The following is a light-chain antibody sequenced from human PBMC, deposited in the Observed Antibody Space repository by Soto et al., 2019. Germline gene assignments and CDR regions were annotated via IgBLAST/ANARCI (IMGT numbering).Light chain of an antibody. J-gene: IGKJ2*01. Sequence: EVVLTQSPATLSLSPGDRATLSCRASQSVSHALAWYQQKPGQAPRLLIHDASSRATGIPARFSGSGSETDFTLTISSLEPEDFAVYYCQQYYTTPRTFGQGTKVEIK. CDR1: QSVSHA. CDR3: QQYYTTPRT. CDR2: DAS. V-gene: IGKV3-11*01.